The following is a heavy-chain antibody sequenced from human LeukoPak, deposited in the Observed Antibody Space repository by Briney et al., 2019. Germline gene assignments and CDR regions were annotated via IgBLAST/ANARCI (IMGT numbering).Heavy chain of an antibody. J-gene: IGHJ5*02. V-gene: IGHV4-31*03. CDR1: GDSISSGGYY. CDR2: IYYSGST. Sequence: SETLSLTCTVSGDSISSGGYYWSWIRQHPGKGPEWIGYIYYSGSTYYNPSLKSRVTISVDTSKNQFSLKLSSVTAADTAVYYCARSYYYDSTPFDPWGQGTLVTVSS. CDR3: ARSYYYDSTPFDP. D-gene: IGHD3-22*01.